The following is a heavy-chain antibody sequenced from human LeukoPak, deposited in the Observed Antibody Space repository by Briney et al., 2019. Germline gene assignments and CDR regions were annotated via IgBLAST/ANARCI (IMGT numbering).Heavy chain of an antibody. J-gene: IGHJ4*02. CDR2: MNPNRGNT. D-gene: IGHD3-10*01. CDR1: GYTFTSYD. V-gene: IGHV1-8*01. Sequence: ASVKVSCKDSGYTFTSYDINGVGQATGRGLDWVGGMNPNRGNTGYAQKFQGRVTMTRNTSISTAYMELSSLRSEDTAVYYCARVRTYYYGSWSYYNAPPSAYWGQGTLVTVSS. CDR3: ARVRTYYYGSWSYYNAPPSAY.